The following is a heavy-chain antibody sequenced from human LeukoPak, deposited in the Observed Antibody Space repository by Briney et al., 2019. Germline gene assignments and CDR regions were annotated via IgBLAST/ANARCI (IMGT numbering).Heavy chain of an antibody. CDR2: IYTSGST. Sequence: PSQTLSLTCTVSGGSISSGSYYWSWIRQPAGKGLEWIGRIYTSGSTNYNPSLKSRVTISVDTSKNQLSLKLSSVTAADTAVYYCARANHKQLLLFDYWGQGTLVTVSS. D-gene: IGHD6-6*01. CDR3: ARANHKQLLLFDY. J-gene: IGHJ4*02. CDR1: GGSISSGSYY. V-gene: IGHV4-61*02.